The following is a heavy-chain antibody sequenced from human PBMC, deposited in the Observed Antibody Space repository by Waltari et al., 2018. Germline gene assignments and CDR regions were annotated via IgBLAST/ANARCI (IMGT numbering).Heavy chain of an antibody. CDR1: GFTVSRHH. Sequence: EVQLVETGGGLIQPGGSLRLSCAASGFTVSRHHMRWVRQAPGKGLEWVSVIYSGGSTYYADSVKGRFTISRDNSKNTLYLQMNSLKAEDSAVYHCARVRAGYGDYDYFDYWGQGTLVTVSS. J-gene: IGHJ4*02. V-gene: IGHV3-53*02. CDR2: IYSGGST. CDR3: ARVRAGYGDYDYFDY. D-gene: IGHD4-17*01.